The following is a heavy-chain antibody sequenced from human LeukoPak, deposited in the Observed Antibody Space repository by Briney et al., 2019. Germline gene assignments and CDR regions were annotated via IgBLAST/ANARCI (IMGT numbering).Heavy chain of an antibody. V-gene: IGHV3-7*01. J-gene: IGHJ4*02. D-gene: IGHD6-13*01. CDR1: GFSFSSYW. CDR2: INQDGSVT. CDR3: ARDPGSSSFDL. Sequence: PGGSPRLSCTASGFSFSSYWMSWVRQTPEKGLEFVANINQDGSVTNYVDSLKGRCTISRDNAKKSLYLEIRSLRADDTALYYCARDPGSSSFDLWGQGTLVTVSS.